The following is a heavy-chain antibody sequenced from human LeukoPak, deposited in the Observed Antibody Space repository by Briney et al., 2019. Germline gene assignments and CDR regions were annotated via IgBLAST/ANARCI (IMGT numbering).Heavy chain of an antibody. Sequence: SVKVSCKASGGTFSSYAISWVRQAPGQGLEWMGGIIPIFGTANYAQKFQGRVTITADESTSTAYMELSSLRSEDTAVYYYARGIVVVPAATHYYYYGMDVWGKGTTVTVSS. CDR1: GGTFSSYA. CDR3: ARGIVVVPAATHYYYYGMDV. D-gene: IGHD2-2*01. CDR2: IIPIFGTA. V-gene: IGHV1-69*13. J-gene: IGHJ6*04.